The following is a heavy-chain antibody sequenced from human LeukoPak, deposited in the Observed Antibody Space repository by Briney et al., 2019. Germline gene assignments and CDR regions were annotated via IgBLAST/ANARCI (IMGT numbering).Heavy chain of an antibody. Sequence: PGGSLRLSCAASGFTFSSYSMNWVRQAPGKGLEWVSSISSSSSYIYYADSVKGRFTISRDNSKNSLYLQMNSLRTEDTALYYCAKDIFARGGDGLNWFDPWGQGTLVTVSS. J-gene: IGHJ5*02. CDR1: GFTFSSYS. V-gene: IGHV3-21*04. CDR2: ISSSSSYI. CDR3: AKDIFARGGDGLNWFDP. D-gene: IGHD2-21*01.